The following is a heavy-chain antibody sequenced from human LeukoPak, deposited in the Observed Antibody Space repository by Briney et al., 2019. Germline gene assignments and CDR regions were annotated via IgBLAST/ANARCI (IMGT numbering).Heavy chain of an antibody. V-gene: IGHV4-39*01. J-gene: IGHJ4*02. CDR3: VKHISANTGYFDS. Sequence: SETLSLTCTVSGGSISSGSYYWGWIRQTPGKGLEWIGSIYYSGDSYYNPSLKSRAAIFVDTSRDQFSLDLSYVTAADSALYYCVKHISANTGYFDSCGQGTLVTVSS. CDR1: GGSISSGSYY. CDR2: IYYSGDS.